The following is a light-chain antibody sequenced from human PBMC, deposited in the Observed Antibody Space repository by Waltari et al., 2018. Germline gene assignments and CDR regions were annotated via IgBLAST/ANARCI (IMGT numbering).Light chain of an antibody. CDR2: DVS. Sequence: QSALTQPASVSGSPGQSITISCTGTSSDIGGYNYVSWYQQHPGKAPKLLIYDVSKRPSGCSNAFSGSNSGNTASLRISGLQADDDAEYYCSSYSTNSAHVFGTGTKVTFL. CDR1: SSDIGGYNY. J-gene: IGLJ1*01. V-gene: IGLV2-14*03. CDR3: SSYSTNSAHV.